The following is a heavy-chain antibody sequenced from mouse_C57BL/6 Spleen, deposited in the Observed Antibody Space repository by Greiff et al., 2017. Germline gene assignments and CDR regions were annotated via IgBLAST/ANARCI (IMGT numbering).Heavy chain of an antibody. CDR3: ARQGYYGSSDWYFDV. CDR1: GYTFTNYW. V-gene: IGHV1-63*01. J-gene: IGHJ1*03. D-gene: IGHD1-1*01. CDR2: IYPGGGYT. Sequence: QVQLKESGAELVRPGTSVKMSCKASGYTFTNYWIGWAKQRPGHGLEWIGDIYPGGGYTYYNEKFKGKATLSADKSSSTAYMQFSSLTSGDSAIYYGARQGYYGSSDWYFDVWGTGTTVTVSS.